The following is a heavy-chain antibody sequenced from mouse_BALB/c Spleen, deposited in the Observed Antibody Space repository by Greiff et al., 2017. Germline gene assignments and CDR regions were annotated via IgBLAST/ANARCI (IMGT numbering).Heavy chain of an antibody. CDR3: ARDRGYGNLLGAMDY. CDR1: GFTFSSYG. J-gene: IGHJ4*01. Sequence: EVMLVESGGGLVQPGGSLKLSCAASGFTFSSYGMSWVRQTPDKRLELVATINSNGGSTYYPDSVKGRFTISRDNAKNTLYLQMSSLKSEDTAMYYCARDRGYGNLLGAMDYWGQGTSVTVSS. CDR2: INSNGGST. V-gene: IGHV5-6-3*01. D-gene: IGHD2-10*02.